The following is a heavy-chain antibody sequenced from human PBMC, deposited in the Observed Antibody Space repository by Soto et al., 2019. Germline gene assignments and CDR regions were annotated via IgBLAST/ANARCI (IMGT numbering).Heavy chain of an antibody. CDR2: INSDGSYI. Sequence: EVQLVESGGGLVQPGGSLRLSCAASGFSFGAYWMHWVRQVPGKGLVWVSLINSDGSYIEYADSVRGRFTISRDNAKNTVYLQMNSLSPDDTAVYYCVKDWGRWFDPWGEGALVTVSS. CDR1: GFSFGAYW. D-gene: IGHD3-16*01. J-gene: IGHJ5*02. CDR3: VKDWGRWFDP. V-gene: IGHV3-74*03.